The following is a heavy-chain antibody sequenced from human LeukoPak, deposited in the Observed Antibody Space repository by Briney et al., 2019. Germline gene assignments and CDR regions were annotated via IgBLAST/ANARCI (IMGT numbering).Heavy chain of an antibody. V-gene: IGHV4-34*01. J-gene: IGHJ4*02. D-gene: IGHD5-18*01. CDR2: INHSGST. CDR3: VRGTGYSYGRTPVYFDY. CDR1: GGSFSGYY. Sequence: SETLSLTCAVYGGSFSGYYRSWIRQPPGKGLEWIGDINHSGSTNYNPSLKSRVTISVDTSKNQFSLKLSSVTAADTAVYYCVRGTGYSYGRTPVYFDYWGQGTLVTVSS.